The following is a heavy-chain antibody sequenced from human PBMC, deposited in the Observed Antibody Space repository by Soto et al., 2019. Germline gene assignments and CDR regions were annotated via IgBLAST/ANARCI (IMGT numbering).Heavy chain of an antibody. CDR3: AKRSGVRNLYYFDY. CDR1: GFTFSSYG. J-gene: IGHJ4*02. V-gene: IGHV3-30*18. D-gene: IGHD3-10*01. Sequence: QVQLVESGGGVVQPGRSLRLSCAASGFTFSSYGMHWVRQAPGKGLEWVAVISYDGSNKYYADSVKGRFTISRDNSKNTLYLQMNSLRAEDTAVYYCAKRSGVRNLYYFDYWGQGTLVTVSS. CDR2: ISYDGSNK.